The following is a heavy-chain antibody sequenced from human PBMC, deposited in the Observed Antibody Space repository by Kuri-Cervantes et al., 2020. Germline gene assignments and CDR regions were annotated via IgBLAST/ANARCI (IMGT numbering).Heavy chain of an antibody. CDR2: ISWNSGSI. V-gene: IGHV3-23*01. CDR3: AKVRDCSGGSCYGPRYYYGMDV. CDR1: GFTFSNAW. Sequence: GESLKISCAASGFTFSNAWMSWVRQAPGKGLEWVSGISWNSGSIGYADSVKGRFTISRDNSKNTLYLQMNSLRAEDTAVYYCAKVRDCSGGSCYGPRYYYGMDVWGQGTTVTVSS. D-gene: IGHD2-15*01. J-gene: IGHJ6*02.